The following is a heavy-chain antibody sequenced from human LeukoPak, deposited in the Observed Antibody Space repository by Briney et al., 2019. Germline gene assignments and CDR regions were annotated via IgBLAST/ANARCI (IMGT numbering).Heavy chain of an antibody. D-gene: IGHD1-14*01. CDR1: GYAFSSYW. V-gene: IGHV3-7*05. Sequence: GGSLRLSCVVSGYAFSSYWVNWVRQAPGKGLEWVANIHEDGSEEYYVDSVKGRFTISRDNAKNSLYLQMNSLRAEDTALYYCARTLRLGTPRAFDIWGRGTVVTVSS. J-gene: IGHJ3*02. CDR3: ARTLRLGTPRAFDI. CDR2: IHEDGSEE.